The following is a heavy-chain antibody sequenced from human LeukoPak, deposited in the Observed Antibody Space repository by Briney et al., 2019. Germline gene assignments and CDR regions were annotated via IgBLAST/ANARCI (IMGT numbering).Heavy chain of an antibody. V-gene: IGHV1-2*02. CDR3: ARVRPNRPSWELPYFDY. CDR2: INPNSGGT. J-gene: IGHJ4*02. Sequence: GASVKVSCKASGYTFTGYYMHWVRQAPGQGLEWMGWINPNSGGTNYAQKFQGRVTMTRDTSISTAYMELSRLRSDDTAVYYCARVRPNRPSWELPYFDYWGQGTLVTVSS. CDR1: GYTFTGYY. D-gene: IGHD1-26*01.